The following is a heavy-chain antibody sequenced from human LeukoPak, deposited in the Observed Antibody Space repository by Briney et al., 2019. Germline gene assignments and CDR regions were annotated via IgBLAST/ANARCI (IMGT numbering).Heavy chain of an antibody. V-gene: IGHV3-74*01. Sequence: GGSLRLSCAASGFTFSSYWMHWVRQAPGKGLVWVSRINSDGSSTSYADSVKGRFTISRDNAKNTLYLQMNSLRAEDTAVYYCARVGYGGNSAFPDAFDIWGQGTMVTVSS. J-gene: IGHJ3*02. D-gene: IGHD4-23*01. CDR1: GFTFSSYW. CDR3: ARVGYGGNSAFPDAFDI. CDR2: INSDGSST.